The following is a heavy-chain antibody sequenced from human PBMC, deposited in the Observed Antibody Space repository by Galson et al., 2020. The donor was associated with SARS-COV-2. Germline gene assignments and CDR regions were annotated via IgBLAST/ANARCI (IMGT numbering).Heavy chain of an antibody. Sequence: GGSLRLSCAASGFTFSSYWMHWVRQAPGKGLVWVSRITSDGNNTSYADSVKGRFTISRDNAKNTLYLQMNSLRVEDTAVYYCTATRAYWGQGTLVTVSS. J-gene: IGHJ4*02. V-gene: IGHV3-74*01. CDR2: ITSDGNNT. CDR1: GFTFSSYW. CDR3: TATRAY. D-gene: IGHD1-26*01.